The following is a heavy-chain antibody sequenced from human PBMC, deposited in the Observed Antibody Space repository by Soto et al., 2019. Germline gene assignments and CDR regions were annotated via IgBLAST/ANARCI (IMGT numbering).Heavy chain of an antibody. CDR3: ARLRLISTAAAGTNWFDP. CDR2: IYPGDSDT. CDR1: GYSFTSYW. D-gene: IGHD6-13*01. J-gene: IGHJ5*02. Sequence: PGESLKISCKGYGYSFTSYWIGWVRQVPGKGLEWMGIIYPGDSDTRYSPSFQGQVTISADKSISTAYLQWSSLKASDTAMYYCARLRLISTAAAGTNWFDPWGQGTLVTVSS. V-gene: IGHV5-51*01.